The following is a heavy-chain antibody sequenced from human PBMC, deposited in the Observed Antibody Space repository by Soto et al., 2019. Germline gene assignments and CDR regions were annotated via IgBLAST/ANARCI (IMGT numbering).Heavy chain of an antibody. D-gene: IGHD5-12*01. CDR1: GFTFSSYA. Sequence: PGGSLRLSCAASGFTFSSYAMSWVRQAPGKGLEWVSAISGSGGSTYYADSVKGRFTISRDNSKNTLYLQMNSLRAEDTAVYYCAKDLRGYSGYGNYYYYMDVWGKGTTVTVSS. CDR2: ISGSGGST. CDR3: AKDLRGYSGYGNYYYYMDV. V-gene: IGHV3-23*01. J-gene: IGHJ6*03.